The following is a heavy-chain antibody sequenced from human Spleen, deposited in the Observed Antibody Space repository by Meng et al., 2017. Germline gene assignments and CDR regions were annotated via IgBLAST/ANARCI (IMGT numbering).Heavy chain of an antibody. CDR1: GYTFTSYA. J-gene: IGHJ1*01. Sequence: VQLVQSGSELKKPGDSVKVSCKASGYTFTSYAMNWVRQAPGQGLEWMGWMTTNTGKPMYDQGFTGRFVFSLDTSVSTTYLQISSLKAEDTAVYYCARSRRFGDYEYFEYWGQGTLVTVSS. CDR2: MTTNTGKP. CDR3: ARSRRFGDYEYFEY. V-gene: IGHV7-4-1*02. D-gene: IGHD4-17*01.